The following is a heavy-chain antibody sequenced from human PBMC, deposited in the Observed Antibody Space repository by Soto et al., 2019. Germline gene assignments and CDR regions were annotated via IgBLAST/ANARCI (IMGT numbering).Heavy chain of an antibody. D-gene: IGHD2-2*01. CDR1: GFTFSSYG. CDR3: AKEGSRYSSRTSCYVPYYYGMDV. J-gene: IGHJ6*02. CDR2: ISYDGSNK. V-gene: IGHV3-30*18. Sequence: QVQLVESGGGVVQPGRSLRLSCAASGFTFSSYGMHWVRQAPGKGLEWVAVISYDGSNKYYADSVKGRFTISRDNSKNTLYLQMNSLRAEDTAVYYCAKEGSRYSSRTSCYVPYYYGMDVWGQGTTVTVSS.